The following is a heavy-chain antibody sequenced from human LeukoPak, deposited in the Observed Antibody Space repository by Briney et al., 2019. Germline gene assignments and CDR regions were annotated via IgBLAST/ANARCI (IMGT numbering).Heavy chain of an antibody. CDR3: ARDSSITMIRLPYNYYYGMDV. CDR2: INPNSGGT. CDR1: GYTFTGYY. V-gene: IGHV1-2*02. D-gene: IGHD3-10*01. Sequence: ASEKVSCKASGYTFTGYYMHWVRQAPGQGLEWMGWINPNSGGTNYAQKFQGRVTMTRDTSISTAYMELSTLRSDDTAVYYCARDSSITMIRLPYNYYYGMDVWGQGTTVTVSS. J-gene: IGHJ6*02.